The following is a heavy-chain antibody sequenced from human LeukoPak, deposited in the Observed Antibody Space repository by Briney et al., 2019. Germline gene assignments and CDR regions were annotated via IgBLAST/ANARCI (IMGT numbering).Heavy chain of an antibody. J-gene: IGHJ6*03. CDR2: IIPIFGTA. CDR3: ARSYRTYYYYYMDV. CDR1: GGTFSSYA. D-gene: IGHD1-26*01. V-gene: IGHV1-69*13. Sequence: GASVKVSCKASGGTFSSYAISWVRQAPGQGLEWMGGIIPIFGTANYAQKFQGRVTITADESTSTAYMDLSSLISEDTAVYYCARSYRTYYYYYMDVWGKGTTVTISS.